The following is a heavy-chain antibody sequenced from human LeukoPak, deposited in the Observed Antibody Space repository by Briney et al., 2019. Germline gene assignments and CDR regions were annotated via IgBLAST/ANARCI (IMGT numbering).Heavy chain of an antibody. CDR1: GGSISSYY. CDR3: ARWGKGAMVTRPLDY. V-gene: IGHV4-59*01. D-gene: IGHD5-18*01. J-gene: IGHJ4*02. CDR2: IYYSGST. Sequence: SETLSLTCTVSGGSISSYYWSWIRQPPGKGLEWIGYIYYSGSTNYNPSLKSRVTISVDTSKNQFSLKLSSVTAADTAVYYCARWGKGAMVTRPLDYWGQGTLVTVSS.